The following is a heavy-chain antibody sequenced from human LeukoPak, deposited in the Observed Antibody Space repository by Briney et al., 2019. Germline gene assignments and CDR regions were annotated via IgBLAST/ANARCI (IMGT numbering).Heavy chain of an antibody. V-gene: IGHV4-59*08. CDR2: IYYSGST. Sequence: SETLSLTCTVSGGSITSYYWSWIRQPPGKGLEWIGYIYYSGSTNYNPSLKSRVTILVDTSKNQFSLKLSSVTAADTAVYYCARQSRDVDAFDIWGQGTMVTVSS. J-gene: IGHJ3*02. CDR1: GGSITSYY. CDR3: ARQSRDVDAFDI.